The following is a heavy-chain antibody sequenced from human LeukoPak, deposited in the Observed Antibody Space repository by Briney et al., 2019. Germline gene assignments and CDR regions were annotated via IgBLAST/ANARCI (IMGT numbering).Heavy chain of an antibody. Sequence: GESLKISCKGSGYSFTSYWIGWVRQMPGKGLEWMGIIYPGDSDTRYSPSFQGQVTISADKSISTAYLQWSSLKASDTAMYFCARQTTSSWYLNRAYMDVWGKGTTVTVSS. J-gene: IGHJ6*03. CDR2: IYPGDSDT. D-gene: IGHD6-13*01. CDR3: ARQTTSSWYLNRAYMDV. CDR1: GYSFTSYW. V-gene: IGHV5-51*01.